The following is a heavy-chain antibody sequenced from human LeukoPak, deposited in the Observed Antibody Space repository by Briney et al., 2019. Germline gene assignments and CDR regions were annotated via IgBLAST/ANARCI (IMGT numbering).Heavy chain of an antibody. CDR1: GFTFSSFA. J-gene: IGHJ6*03. Sequence: PGGSLRLSCAASGFTFSSFAMSWIRQAPGKGLEWVSSISSSGVGTYYADSVRGRFTISRDNSKNTLFLQMNSLRAEDSAVYYCAKDATAVPGTVYMDVWGKGTTVTISS. CDR2: ISSSGVGT. V-gene: IGHV3-23*01. CDR3: AKDATAVPGTVYMDV. D-gene: IGHD2-2*01.